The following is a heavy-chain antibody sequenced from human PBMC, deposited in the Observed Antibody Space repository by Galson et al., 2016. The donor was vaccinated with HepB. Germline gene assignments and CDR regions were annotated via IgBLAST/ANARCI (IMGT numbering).Heavy chain of an antibody. Sequence: ETLSLTCAVSGVSISGTNWWSWVRQPPGKGLEWIGEIYHSGSTNYNPSLQSRVTISVDTSKNQFSLNLNSVTAADTALYYCVRNGYYCLDAWGQWTTVTVSS. V-gene: IGHV4-4*02. CDR3: VRNGYYCLDA. J-gene: IGHJ6*02. CDR1: GVSISGTNW. CDR2: IYHSGST.